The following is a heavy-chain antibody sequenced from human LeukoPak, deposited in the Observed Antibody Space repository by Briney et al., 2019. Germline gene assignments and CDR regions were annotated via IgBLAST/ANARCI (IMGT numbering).Heavy chain of an antibody. V-gene: IGHV4-34*01. D-gene: IGHD3-10*01. Sequence: PSETLSLTCTVSGGSISSYYWSWIRQPPGKGLEWIGEINHSGSTNYNPSLKSRVTISVDTSKNQFSLKLSSVTAADTAVYYCARGGHYSDAFDIWGQGTMVTVSS. J-gene: IGHJ3*02. CDR3: ARGGHYSDAFDI. CDR2: INHSGST. CDR1: GGSISSYY.